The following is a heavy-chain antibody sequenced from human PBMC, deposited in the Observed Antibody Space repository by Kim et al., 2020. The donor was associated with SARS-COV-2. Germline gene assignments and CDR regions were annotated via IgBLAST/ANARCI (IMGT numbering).Heavy chain of an antibody. CDR2: IWNDGSNK. V-gene: IGHV3-33*01. CDR1: GFTFSSYG. J-gene: IGHJ4*02. D-gene: IGHD5-12*01. CDR3: ARDWARGYSGYDLIGY. Sequence: LSLTCAASGFTFSSYGMHWVRQAPGKGLEWVAVIWNDGSNKYYADSVKGRFTISRDNSKNTLYLQMNSLRAEDTAVYYCARDWARGYSGYDLIGYWGQGTLVTVSS.